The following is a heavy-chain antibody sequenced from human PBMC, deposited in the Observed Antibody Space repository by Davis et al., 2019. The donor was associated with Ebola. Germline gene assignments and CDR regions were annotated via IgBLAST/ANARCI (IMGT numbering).Heavy chain of an antibody. Sequence: GESLKISCAASGFTFSSYSMNWVRQAPGKGLEWVSSISSSSSYIYYADSVKGRFTISRDNAKNSLYLQMNSLRGEDTAVYYCARDPFPLPYWGQGTLVTVSS. D-gene: IGHD2/OR15-2a*01. CDR3: ARDPFPLPY. CDR2: ISSSSSYI. V-gene: IGHV3-21*01. CDR1: GFTFSSYS. J-gene: IGHJ4*02.